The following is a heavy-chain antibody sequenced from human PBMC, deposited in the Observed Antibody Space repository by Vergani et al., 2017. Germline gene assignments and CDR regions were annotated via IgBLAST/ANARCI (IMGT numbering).Heavy chain of an antibody. Sequence: QVQLQEPAPGLVKPPQTLPLTCTFPGGSISSGDYNWSWIRQPPGKGLGWIGYIYYSGSTYYNPSLKSRVTISVDTSKNQFSLKLSSVTAADTAVYYCARDISGGYYDSSGYLNAFDIWGQGTMVTVSS. CDR2: IYYSGST. D-gene: IGHD3-22*01. V-gene: IGHV4-30-4*08. J-gene: IGHJ3*02. CDR3: ARDISGGYYDSSGYLNAFDI. CDR1: GGSISSGDYN.